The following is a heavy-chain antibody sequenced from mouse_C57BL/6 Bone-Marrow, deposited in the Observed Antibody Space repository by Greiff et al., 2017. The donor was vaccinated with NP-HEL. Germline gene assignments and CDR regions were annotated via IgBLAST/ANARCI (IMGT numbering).Heavy chain of an antibody. CDR2: IDPEKGDT. CDR1: GFNIKDDY. D-gene: IGHD2-3*01. J-gene: IGHJ2*01. V-gene: IGHV14-4*01. Sequence: EVKLQQSGAELVRPGASVKLSCTASGFNIKDDYMHWVKQRPEQGLEWIGWIDPEKGDTKYASKFKGKATITADTSSSTAYLQLSSLTSVDTAVYYCTTMVTPYWGQGTTLTVSS. CDR3: TTMVTPY.